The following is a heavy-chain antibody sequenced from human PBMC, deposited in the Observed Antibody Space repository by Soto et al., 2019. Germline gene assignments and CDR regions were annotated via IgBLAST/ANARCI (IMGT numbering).Heavy chain of an antibody. CDR1: GGTFSSYA. Sequence: SVKVSCKASGGTFSSYAISWVRQAPGQGLEWMGGIIPIFGTANYAQKFQGRVTITADKSTSTAYMELSSLRSEDTAVYYCARSDPSGYSRGSFDYWGQGTLLTVS. CDR2: IIPIFGTA. J-gene: IGHJ4*02. V-gene: IGHV1-69*06. CDR3: ARSDPSGYSRGSFDY. D-gene: IGHD6-19*01.